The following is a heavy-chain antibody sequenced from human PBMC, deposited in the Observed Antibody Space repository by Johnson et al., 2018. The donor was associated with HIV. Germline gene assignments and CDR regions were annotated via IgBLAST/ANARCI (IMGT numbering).Heavy chain of an antibody. D-gene: IGHD6-13*01. J-gene: IGHJ3*02. CDR3: AKSSSAYAFDI. CDR2: ISYDGNNK. CDR1: GFTFSAYG. V-gene: IGHV3-30*18. Sequence: QVLLVESGGGVVQPGRSLRLSCAASGFTFSAYGIHWVRQAPGKGLEWVTFISYDGNNKYYADSVKGRFTISRDNSKNTVYLQMNGLRAEDTAVYFCAKSSSAYAFDIWGQGTMVTVSS.